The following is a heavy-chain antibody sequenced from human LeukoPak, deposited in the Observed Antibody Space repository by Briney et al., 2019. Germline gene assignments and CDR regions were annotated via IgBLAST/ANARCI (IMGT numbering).Heavy chain of an antibody. V-gene: IGHV3-21*01. J-gene: IGHJ4*02. CDR2: ISSSSSYI. CDR3: ARDIVGATTIPDY. CDR1: GFTVSSNY. D-gene: IGHD1-26*01. Sequence: GGSLRLSCAASGFTVSSNYMSWVRQAPGKGLEWVSSISSSSSYIYYADSVKGRFTISRDNAKNSLYLQMNSLRAEDTAVYYCARDIVGATTIPDYWGQGTLVTVSS.